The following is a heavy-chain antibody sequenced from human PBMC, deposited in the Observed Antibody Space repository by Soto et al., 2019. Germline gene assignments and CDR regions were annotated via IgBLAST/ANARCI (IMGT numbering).Heavy chain of an antibody. J-gene: IGHJ3*02. CDR2: INGGGTTT. CDR3: ASAVADTRNALDI. CDR1: GFTFSSHW. D-gene: IGHD6-19*01. Sequence: PGGSLRLSCAASGFTFSSHWTHWVRQAPGKGLVWVSRINGGGTTTGYADSVKGRFTISRDNAKNTLYLQMNSLRAEDTAVYYCASAVADTRNALDIWGQGTLVTVSS. V-gene: IGHV3-74*01.